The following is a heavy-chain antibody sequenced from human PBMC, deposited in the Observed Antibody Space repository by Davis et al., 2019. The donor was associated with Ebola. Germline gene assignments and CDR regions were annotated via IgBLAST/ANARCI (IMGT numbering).Heavy chain of an antibody. D-gene: IGHD3-10*01. CDR1: GFTFSSYA. J-gene: IGHJ6*02. CDR3: AKGRYGSGKRGMDV. Sequence: GESLKISCAASGFTFSSYAMSWVRQAPGKGLEWVSAISGSGGSTYYADSVKGRFTISRDNSKNTLYLQMNSLRAEDTAVYYCAKGRYGSGKRGMDVWGQGTMVTVSS. V-gene: IGHV3-23*01. CDR2: ISGSGGST.